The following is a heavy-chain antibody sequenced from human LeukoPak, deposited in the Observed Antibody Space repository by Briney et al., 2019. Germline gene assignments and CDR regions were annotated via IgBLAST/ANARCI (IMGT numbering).Heavy chain of an antibody. V-gene: IGHV1-69*04. CDR3: ARDPAGAAGETLFDY. D-gene: IGHD1-26*01. J-gene: IGHJ4*02. CDR2: IIPILGVA. CDR1: GGTFSSYT. Sequence: SVKVSCKASGGTFSSYTISWVRQAPGQGLEWMGRIIPILGVANYAQKFQGRVTITADKSTSTAYMELSSLRSEDTAVYYCARDPAGAAGETLFDYWGQGTLVTVSS.